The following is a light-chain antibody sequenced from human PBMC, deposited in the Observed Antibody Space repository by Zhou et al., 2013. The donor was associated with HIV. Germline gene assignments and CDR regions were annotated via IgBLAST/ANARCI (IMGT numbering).Light chain of an antibody. J-gene: IGKJ1*01. CDR2: GAS. CDR1: QSVTSG. Sequence: EVVMTQSPATLSVSPGERATLSCRASQSVTSGLAWYQQKPGQAPRLLIYGASTRATGVPARFTGSGSGTEFTLTISSLQSEDSATYYCLQYDNWPPWTFGQGTKVEIK. V-gene: IGKV3-15*01. CDR3: LQYDNWPPWT.